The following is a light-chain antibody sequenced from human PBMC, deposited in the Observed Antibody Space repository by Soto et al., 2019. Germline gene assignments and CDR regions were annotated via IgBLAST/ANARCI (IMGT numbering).Light chain of an antibody. CDR3: CSYASRNTLV. CDR2: EGS. J-gene: IGLJ2*01. Sequence: QSALTQPASVSGSPGQSITISCTGSSSDIGSYNLVSWYQQHPGKAPKLMIFEGSHRPTGVSNRFSGSKSGNTASLTISGLQAEDEADYYCCSYASRNTLVFGGGTKLTVL. V-gene: IGLV2-23*01. CDR1: SSDIGSYNL.